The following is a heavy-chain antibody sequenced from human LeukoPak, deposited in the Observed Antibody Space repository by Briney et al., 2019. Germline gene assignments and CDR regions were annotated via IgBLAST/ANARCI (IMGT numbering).Heavy chain of an antibody. V-gene: IGHV4-34*01. Sequence: SETLSLTCAVYGGSLSGYYWSWIRQPPGKGLEWMGEINHSGSTKYNPSLKSRVTISVDTSKNQFSLKLSSVTAADTAVYYCARGTDYDFWSGYYYDYWGQGTLVTVSS. J-gene: IGHJ4*02. CDR2: INHSGST. D-gene: IGHD3-3*01. CDR3: ARGTDYDFWSGYYYDY. CDR1: GGSLSGYY.